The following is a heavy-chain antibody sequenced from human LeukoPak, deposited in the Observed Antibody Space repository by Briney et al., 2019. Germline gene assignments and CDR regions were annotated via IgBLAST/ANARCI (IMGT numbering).Heavy chain of an antibody. CDR1: GYSFTDYY. V-gene: IGHV1-2*02. D-gene: IGHD2-21*01. J-gene: IGHJ5*02. CDR3: ARADRLHGGPYLIGP. Sequence: ASVNVSCKSSGYSFTDYYIHWVRQAPGQGLEWMGWINLNTGDIKSAQRFQGKFTMTRDTSITTAYMEISWLTSADTAIYYCARADRLHGGPYLIGPWGQGTLVTVSS. CDR2: INLNTGDI.